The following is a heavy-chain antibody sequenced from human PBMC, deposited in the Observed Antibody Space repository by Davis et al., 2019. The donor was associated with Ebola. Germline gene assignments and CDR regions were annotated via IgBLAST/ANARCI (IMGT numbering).Heavy chain of an antibody. J-gene: IGHJ5*02. Sequence: MPSETLSLTCAVYGASFSGYYRSWIRQPPGKGLGWIGEINHSGSTNYNPSLKSRVTISVDTSKNQFSLKLSSVTAADTAVYHCARGSPRYCSSTSCAGGVNWFDPWGQGTLVTVSS. CDR2: INHSGST. V-gene: IGHV4-34*01. CDR1: GASFSGYY. CDR3: ARGSPRYCSSTSCAGGVNWFDP. D-gene: IGHD2-2*01.